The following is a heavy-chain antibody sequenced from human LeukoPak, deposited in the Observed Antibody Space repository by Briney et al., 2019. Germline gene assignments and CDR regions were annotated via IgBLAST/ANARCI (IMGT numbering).Heavy chain of an antibody. CDR3: ARGYSSSFVDY. V-gene: IGHV4-39*07. CDR2: IYHSGST. CDR1: GGSISSDTYY. J-gene: IGHJ4*02. Sequence: SETLSLTCTVSGGSISSDTYYWAWIRQPPGKGLEWIGSIYHSGSTYYNPSLKSRVTISVDTSKNQYSLKLSSVTAADTAVYYCARGYSSSFVDYWGQGTLVTVSS. D-gene: IGHD6-13*01.